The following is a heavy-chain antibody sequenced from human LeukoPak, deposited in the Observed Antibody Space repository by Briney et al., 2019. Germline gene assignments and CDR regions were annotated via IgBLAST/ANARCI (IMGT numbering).Heavy chain of an antibody. J-gene: IGHJ4*02. D-gene: IGHD3-10*01. CDR3: ARPSITLVRGELVYYFDY. CDR1: GFTFGRYS. Sequence: PGGSLRLSCAASGFTFGRYSMIWVRQAPGKGLEWVSSISSSSSHRYYEDSLKGRFTISRDNAENSLYLQMNSLRAEDTAVYYCARPSITLVRGELVYYFDYWGQGTLVTVSS. CDR2: ISSSSSHR. V-gene: IGHV3-21*01.